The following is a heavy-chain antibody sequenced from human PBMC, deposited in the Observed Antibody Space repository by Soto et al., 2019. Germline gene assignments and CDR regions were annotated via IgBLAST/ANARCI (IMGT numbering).Heavy chain of an antibody. J-gene: IGHJ4*02. CDR3: VKLNSDWNFGS. D-gene: IGHD2-21*01. CDR2: INNDGSST. Sequence: GGSLRLSCAASGFTFSNYWMHWVRQVPGKGLAWVSRINNDGSSTNYADSVKGRFTISRDNAKNTLFLQMNSLRAEDTAVYYCVKLNSDWNFGSWGQGTLVTAPQ. CDR1: GFTFSNYW. V-gene: IGHV3-74*01.